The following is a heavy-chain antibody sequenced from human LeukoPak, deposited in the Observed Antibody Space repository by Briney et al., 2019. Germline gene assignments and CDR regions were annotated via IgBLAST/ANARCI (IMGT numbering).Heavy chain of an antibody. J-gene: IGHJ4*02. CDR2: INPNSGGT. V-gene: IGHV1-2*04. Sequence: GASVKVSCKASGYTFTGYYMHWVRQAPGQGLEWMGWINPNSGGTKFAQKFQGWVTMTRDTSIRTAYMELSRLRSDDTAVYVCARVGFSSSFDYWGRGTLVTVSS. D-gene: IGHD2-2*01. CDR3: ARVGFSSSFDY. CDR1: GYTFTGYY.